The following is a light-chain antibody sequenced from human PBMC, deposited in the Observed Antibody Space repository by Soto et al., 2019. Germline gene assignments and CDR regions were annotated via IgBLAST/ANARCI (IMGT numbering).Light chain of an antibody. CDR1: QTISSW. CDR2: DAS. CDR3: QQYNSYSPAT. J-gene: IGKJ1*01. Sequence: DIQMTQSPSTLSGSVGDRVTITCRASQTISSWLAWYQQKPGKAPKLLIYDASSLESGVPSRFSGSGSGTEFTLTISSLQPDDFATYYCQQYNSYSPATFGQGTRWIS. V-gene: IGKV1-5*01.